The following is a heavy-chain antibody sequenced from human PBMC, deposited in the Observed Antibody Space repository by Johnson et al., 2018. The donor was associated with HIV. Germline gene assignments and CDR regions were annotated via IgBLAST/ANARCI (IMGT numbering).Heavy chain of an antibody. Sequence: QVQLVESGGGVVQPGRSLRLSCAASAFTFSSYGMHWVRQAPGKGLEWVAVISFDGNNKYYTDSVKGRFTFSRDNSRNPLYLQLNSLRAEDTAVYYCAKDLGDAVGTTHDAFDIWGQGTMVTVSS. CDR2: ISFDGNNK. CDR1: AFTFSSYG. D-gene: IGHD1-26*01. J-gene: IGHJ3*02. CDR3: AKDLGDAVGTTHDAFDI. V-gene: IGHV3-30*18.